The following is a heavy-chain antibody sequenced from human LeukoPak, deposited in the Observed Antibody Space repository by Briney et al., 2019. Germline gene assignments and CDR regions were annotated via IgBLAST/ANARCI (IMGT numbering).Heavy chain of an antibody. CDR2: IYHSGST. J-gene: IGHJ3*02. CDR1: GYSISSGYY. D-gene: IGHD3-16*02. Sequence: SETLSLTCTVSGYSISSGYYWGWIRQPPGKGLEWIGSIYHSGSTYYNPSLKSRVTISVDTSKKQFSLKLNSVTAADTAVYYCARGYMITFGGVILDAFDIWGQGTMVTVSS. CDR3: ARGYMITFGGVILDAFDI. V-gene: IGHV4-38-2*02.